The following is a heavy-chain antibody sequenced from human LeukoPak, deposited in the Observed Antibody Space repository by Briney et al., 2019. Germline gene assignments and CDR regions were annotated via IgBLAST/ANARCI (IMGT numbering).Heavy chain of an antibody. CDR1: GGSFSGYY. D-gene: IGHD5-12*01. J-gene: IGHJ4*02. V-gene: IGHV4-34*01. CDR3: ARGGYRGYDSFDY. CDR2: INHSGST. Sequence: SETLSLTCAVYGGSFSGYYWSWVRQPPGKGLEWIGEINHSGSTNYNPSLWRRVTISVDTSKNHFSLKLSSVTAADAAVYYCARGGYRGYDSFDYWGQGTLVTVSS.